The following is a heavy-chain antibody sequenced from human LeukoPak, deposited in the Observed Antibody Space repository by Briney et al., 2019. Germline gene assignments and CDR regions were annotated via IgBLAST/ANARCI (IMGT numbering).Heavy chain of an antibody. Sequence: GASVKVSCKASGYTFTSYDINWLRQATGQGLEWMGWMNPNSGNTGYAQKFQGRVTITRNTSISTAYMELSSLRSEETAVYYCASRINYYGSGSYYKNDAFDIWGQGTMVTVSS. CDR3: ASRINYYGSGSYYKNDAFDI. J-gene: IGHJ3*02. CDR1: GYTFTSYD. CDR2: MNPNSGNT. V-gene: IGHV1-8*03. D-gene: IGHD3-10*01.